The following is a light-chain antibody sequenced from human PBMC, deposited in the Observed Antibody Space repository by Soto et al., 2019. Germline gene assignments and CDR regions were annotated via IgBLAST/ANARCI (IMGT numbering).Light chain of an antibody. CDR3: AAWDDNLNGPL. Sequence: QSFLTQPPSASGTPGQRVTISCSGDISNIGTNSVHWYQHLPGTAPKLVIYADSQRPSGVPDRFSGSKSGTSASLAISGLQSEDDADYLCAAWDDNLNGPLFGTGTKVTVL. V-gene: IGLV1-44*01. J-gene: IGLJ1*01. CDR1: ISNIGTNS. CDR2: ADS.